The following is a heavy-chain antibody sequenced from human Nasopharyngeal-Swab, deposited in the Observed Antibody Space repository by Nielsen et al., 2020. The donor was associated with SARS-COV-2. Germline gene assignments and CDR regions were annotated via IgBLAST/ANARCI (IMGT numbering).Heavy chain of an antibody. CDR3: ATNPYYYSSGSYYDYFDY. V-gene: IGHV3-33*01. J-gene: IGHJ4*02. CDR2: LWFDGSNT. Sequence: AGSLRLSCASSGFTFSTYGMHWVRQAPGKGLEWVADLWFDGSNTYYADSVKGRFTISRDNSKNTLYLQMNSLRAEDTAVYYCATNPYYYSSGSYYDYFDYWGQGTVVTVSS. CDR1: GFTFSTYG. D-gene: IGHD3-10*01.